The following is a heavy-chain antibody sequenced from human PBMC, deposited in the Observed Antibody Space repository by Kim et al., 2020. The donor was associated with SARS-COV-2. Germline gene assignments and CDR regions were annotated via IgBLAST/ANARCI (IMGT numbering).Heavy chain of an antibody. Sequence: GGSLRLSCAASGFTFSDYGMHWVRQAPGKGLEWVAVIWHDGSDNRYADSVKGRFTISRDNSKKTLYLQMNSLRVEDTGVYFCARDSFDCSGYYCFDSWGQGTLVTVSS. CDR3: ARDSFDCSGYYCFDS. CDR1: GFTFSDYG. J-gene: IGHJ4*02. D-gene: IGHD3-22*01. V-gene: IGHV3-33*01. CDR2: IWHDGSDN.